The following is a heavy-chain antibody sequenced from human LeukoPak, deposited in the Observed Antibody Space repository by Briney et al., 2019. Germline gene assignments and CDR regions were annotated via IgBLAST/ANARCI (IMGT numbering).Heavy chain of an antibody. CDR1: GGTFSSYA. Sequence: SVKVSCKASGGTFSSYAISWVRQAPGQGLEWMGGIIPIFGTANYAQKFQGRVTITADESTSTAYMELSSLRSEDTAVYYCARPLDGRITMIPGAFDIWGQGTMVTVSS. V-gene: IGHV1-69*13. J-gene: IGHJ3*02. CDR3: ARPLDGRITMIPGAFDI. D-gene: IGHD3-22*01. CDR2: IIPIFGTA.